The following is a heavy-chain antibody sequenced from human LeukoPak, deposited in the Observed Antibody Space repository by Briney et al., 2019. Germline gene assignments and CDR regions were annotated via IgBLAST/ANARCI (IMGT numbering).Heavy chain of an antibody. CDR2: INHSGST. D-gene: IGHD1-14*01. J-gene: IGHJ4*02. Sequence: SETLSLTCAVYGGSFSGYYWSWIRQPPGKGLEWIGEINHSGSTNYNPSLKSRVTISVDTSKNQFFLKLSSVTAADTAKYYCARGIITKGFDYWGQGSLVTVSS. CDR3: ARGIITKGFDY. CDR1: GGSFSGYY. V-gene: IGHV4-34*01.